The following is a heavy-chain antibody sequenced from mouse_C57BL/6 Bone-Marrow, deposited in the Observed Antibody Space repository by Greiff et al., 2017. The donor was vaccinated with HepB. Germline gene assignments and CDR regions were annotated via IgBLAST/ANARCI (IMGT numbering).Heavy chain of an antibody. CDR2: INPSRGYT. CDR1: GYTFTSYW. V-gene: IGHV1-7*01. J-gene: IGHJ3*01. Sequence: QVQLQQSGAELAKPGASVKLSCKASGYTFTSYWMHWVKQRTGQGLEWIGYINPSRGYTKYNQKFNDNATLTAYKSSSTAYMQLSSLTYEDSAVYYCARGGSNYEGWFAYWGQGTLVTVSA. CDR3: ARGGSNYEGWFAY. D-gene: IGHD2-5*01.